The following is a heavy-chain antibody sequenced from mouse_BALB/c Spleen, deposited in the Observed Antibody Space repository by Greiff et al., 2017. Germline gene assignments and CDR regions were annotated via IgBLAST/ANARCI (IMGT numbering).Heavy chain of an antibody. CDR2: INPGSGGT. D-gene: IGHD4-1*01. CDR3: ARDWDEYAMDY. Sequence: VQLQQSGAELVRPGTSVKVSCKASGYAFTNYLIEWVKQRPGQGLEWIGVINPGSGGTNYNEKFKGKATLTADKSSSTAYMQLSSLTSDDSAVFFCARDWDEYAMDYWGQGTSVTVSS. V-gene: IGHV1-54*01. CDR1: GYAFTNYL. J-gene: IGHJ4*01.